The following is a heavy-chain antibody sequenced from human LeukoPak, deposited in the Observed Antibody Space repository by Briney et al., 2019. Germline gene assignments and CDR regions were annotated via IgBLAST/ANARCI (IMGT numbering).Heavy chain of an antibody. CDR3: AKEGTAMASSYFDY. J-gene: IGHJ4*02. V-gene: IGHV3-30*18. D-gene: IGHD5-18*01. CDR2: ISHDGTVQ. CDR1: GFTFSSYG. Sequence: PGGSLRLSCAASGFTFSSYGMQWVRQAPGKGLEWEAVISHDGTVQHYADSVKGRFTISRDNSDNTLYLQMNSLRDEDTAMYYCAKEGTAMASSYFDYWGQGTLITVSS.